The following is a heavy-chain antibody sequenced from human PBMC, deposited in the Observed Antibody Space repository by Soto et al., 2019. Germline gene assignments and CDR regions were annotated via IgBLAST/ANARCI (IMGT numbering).Heavy chain of an antibody. CDR1: GFTFSDYY. D-gene: IGHD2-21*02. Sequence: GGPLRLSCAGSGFTFSDYYMTWIRQAPGKGLEWVSYINTLSSAIYYADSVKGRFTISRDNAKNSLYLQMNSLRAEDTAVYYCARRLQCRLRPYDSWGRGSMVTNSS. V-gene: IGHV3-11*01. J-gene: IGHJ4*02. CDR2: INTLSSAI. CDR3: ARRLQCRLRPYDS.